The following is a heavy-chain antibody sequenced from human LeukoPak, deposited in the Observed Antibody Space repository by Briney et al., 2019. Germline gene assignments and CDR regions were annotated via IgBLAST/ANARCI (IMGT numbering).Heavy chain of an antibody. Sequence: PSETLSLTCTVSGGSISSSSYSWGWLRQPPGKGLEWIGSIYYSGSTYYNPSLQSRVTISGDTSKNQFSLKLSSVTAADTAVYYCASRYYDFWSGRTSYYYMDVWGKGTTVTVSS. CDR3: ASRYYDFWSGRTSYYYMDV. V-gene: IGHV4-39*01. D-gene: IGHD3-3*01. CDR2: IYYSGST. J-gene: IGHJ6*03. CDR1: GGSISSSSYS.